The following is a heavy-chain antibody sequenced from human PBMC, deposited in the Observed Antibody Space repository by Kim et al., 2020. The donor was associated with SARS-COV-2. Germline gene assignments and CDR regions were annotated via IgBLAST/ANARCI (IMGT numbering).Heavy chain of an antibody. CDR2: IGTGRGTI. V-gene: IGHV3-48*02. J-gene: IGHJ4*02. CDR3: AREGLSSGSYQY. Sequence: GGSLRLSCVASGFTFGDYEFNWVRQAPGKAPEWVAHIGTGRGTIYYGDSAKGRFTISRDNAKNSIYLQMDSLRDEDTALYYCAREGLSSGSYQYWGQGTLVTVSS. CDR1: GFTFGDYE. D-gene: IGHD3-10*01.